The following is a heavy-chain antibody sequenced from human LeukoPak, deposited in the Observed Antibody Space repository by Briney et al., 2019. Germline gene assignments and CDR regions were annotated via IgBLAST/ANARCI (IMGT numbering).Heavy chain of an antibody. D-gene: IGHD5-12*01. CDR1: GFSFDDYA. Sequence: GRSLRLSCAGSGFSFDDYAMHWVRQAPGKGLEWVSGINWNSGSIGYADSVKGRFTISRDNAKNSLYLQMNSLRAEDTALYYCAKSSSYSGYKGDFDYWGQGTLVTVSS. CDR2: INWNSGSI. J-gene: IGHJ4*02. V-gene: IGHV3-9*01. CDR3: AKSSSYSGYKGDFDY.